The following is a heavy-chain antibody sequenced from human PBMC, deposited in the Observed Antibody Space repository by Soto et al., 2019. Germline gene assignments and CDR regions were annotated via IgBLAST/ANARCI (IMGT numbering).Heavy chain of an antibody. J-gene: IGHJ4*02. CDR1: GGSISSGGYS. CDR3: ARAGGLGAVAVDY. D-gene: IGHD6-19*01. V-gene: IGHV4-30-2*01. CDR2: IYQSGST. Sequence: QLQLQESGSGLVKPSQTLSLTCAVSGGSISSGGYSWSLIRQPPGKGLEWIGYIYQSGSTYYNPSLKSRVTISVDRSKNQCALKLSSVPAADTAVYYCARAGGLGAVAVDYWGQGTLVTVSS.